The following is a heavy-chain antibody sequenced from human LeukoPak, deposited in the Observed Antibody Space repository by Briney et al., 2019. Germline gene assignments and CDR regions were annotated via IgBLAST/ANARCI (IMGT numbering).Heavy chain of an antibody. CDR2: LNSDGSST. D-gene: IGHD2-15*01. CDR3: ARDVAYFDY. V-gene: IGHV3-74*01. CDR1: GFTFSGYW. Sequence: PGGSLGLSCVASGFTFSGYWMHWVRQAPGKGLVWASRLNSDGSSTNYADSVKGRLTISRDNAKNTLFLQMNTLRAEDTAVYYCARDVAYFDYWGQGTLVTVSS. J-gene: IGHJ4*02.